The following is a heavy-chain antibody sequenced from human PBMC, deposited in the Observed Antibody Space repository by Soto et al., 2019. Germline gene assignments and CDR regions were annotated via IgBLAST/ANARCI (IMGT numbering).Heavy chain of an antibody. D-gene: IGHD3-22*01. V-gene: IGHV1-58*01. Sequence: QMQLVQSGPEVKKPGTSVKVSCKASGFTFTSSAVQWVRQARGQRLEWIGWIVVGSGNTNYAQKFQERVTITRDMSTSTAYMELSSLRSEDTAVYYCAADHRYYYDSSGYYGWFDPWGQGTLVTVSS. J-gene: IGHJ5*02. CDR2: IVVGSGNT. CDR1: GFTFTSSA. CDR3: AADHRYYYDSSGYYGWFDP.